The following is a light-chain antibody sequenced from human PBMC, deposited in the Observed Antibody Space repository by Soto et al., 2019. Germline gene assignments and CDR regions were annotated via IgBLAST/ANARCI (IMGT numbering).Light chain of an antibody. CDR2: AAS. Sequence: DIQLTQSPSFLSASVGDRVTITCRASQGISSYLAWYQQKPGKAPKLLIYAASTLQSGVPSRFSGSGSGTEFTLTISSLQPEDFATYYCQQLNSYPLTFGGWTTVDIX. V-gene: IGKV1-9*01. CDR1: QGISSY. CDR3: QQLNSYPLT. J-gene: IGKJ4*01.